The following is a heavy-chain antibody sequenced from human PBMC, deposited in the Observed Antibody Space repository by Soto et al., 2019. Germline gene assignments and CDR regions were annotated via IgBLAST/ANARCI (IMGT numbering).Heavy chain of an antibody. D-gene: IGHD3-22*01. J-gene: IGHJ4*02. CDR2: IYWDDDK. V-gene: IGHV2-5*02. Sequence: QITLKESGPTLVKPTQTLTLTCTFSGFSLSTSGVGVGWIRQPPGKALEWLALIYWDDDKRYSPSLKSRLTITKDTSKNQVVLTMTNMDPVDTATYYCAHLERYYVSSGYAYFDDWGQGTLVTVSS. CDR1: GFSLSTSGVG. CDR3: AHLERYYVSSGYAYFDD.